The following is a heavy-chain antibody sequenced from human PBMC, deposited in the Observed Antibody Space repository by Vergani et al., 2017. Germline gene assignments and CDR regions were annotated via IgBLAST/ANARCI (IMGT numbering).Heavy chain of an antibody. Sequence: QVQLQESGPGLVKPSETLSLTCAVSGGSISSGGYSWSWIRQPPGKGLEWIGYIYHSGSTYYNPSLKSRDTISVDRSKNQFSLKLSSETAADTAVYYCARGGPCSSTSCYAPLYNWFDPWGQGTLVTVSS. V-gene: IGHV4-30-2*01. CDR2: IYHSGST. D-gene: IGHD2-2*01. CDR1: GGSISSGGYS. J-gene: IGHJ5*02. CDR3: ARGGPCSSTSCYAPLYNWFDP.